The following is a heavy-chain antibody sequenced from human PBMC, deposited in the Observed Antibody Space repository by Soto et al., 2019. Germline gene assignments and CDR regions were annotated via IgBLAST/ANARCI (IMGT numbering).Heavy chain of an antibody. CDR3: ARGEGGYDSSSFDY. J-gene: IGHJ4*02. D-gene: IGHD5-12*01. CDR2: IIPILGIA. CDR1: GGTFSSYT. Sequence: QVQLVQSGAEVKKPGSSVKVSCKASGGTFSSYTISWVRQAPGQGLEWMGRIIPILGIANYAQKFQGRVTITADKSTSTAYMELSSLRSEDTAVYYCARGEGGYDSSSFDYWGQGTLVTVSS. V-gene: IGHV1-69*02.